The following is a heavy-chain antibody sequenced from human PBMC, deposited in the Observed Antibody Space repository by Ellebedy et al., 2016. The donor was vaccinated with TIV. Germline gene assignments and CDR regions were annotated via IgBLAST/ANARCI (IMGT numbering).Heavy chain of an antibody. D-gene: IGHD3-9*01. CDR1: GYTFMGYY. J-gene: IGHJ5*02. Sequence: AASVKVSCKASGYTFMGYYLHWVRQAPGQGLEWMGWINPNSGAPKYAQIFQGRVTMTRDTSINTAYMGLRRLTSDDTAIYYCARVTYDIFPTHPESVGWFDPWGQGTLVTVSS. CDR2: INPNSGAP. CDR3: ARVTYDIFPTHPESVGWFDP. V-gene: IGHV1-2*02.